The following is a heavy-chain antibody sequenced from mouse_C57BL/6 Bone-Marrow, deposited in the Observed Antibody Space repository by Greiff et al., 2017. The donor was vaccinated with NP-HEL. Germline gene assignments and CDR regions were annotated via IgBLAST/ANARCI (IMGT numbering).Heavy chain of an antibody. D-gene: IGHD4-1*01. CDR1: GFTFSSYA. J-gene: IGHJ2*01. V-gene: IGHV5-4*01. Sequence: EVKLVESGGGLVKPGGSLKLSCAASGFTFSSYAMSWVRQTPDKRLEWVATISDGGSYTYYPDNVKGRFTISRDNAKNNLYLQMSHLKSEDTAMYYCAREDWDEGYWGQGTTLTVSS. CDR2: ISDGGSYT. CDR3: AREDWDEGY.